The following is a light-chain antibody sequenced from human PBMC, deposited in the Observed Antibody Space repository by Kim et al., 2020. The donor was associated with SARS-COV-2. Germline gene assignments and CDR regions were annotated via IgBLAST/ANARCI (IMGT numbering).Light chain of an antibody. J-gene: IGLJ1*01. CDR1: SSNIGAVYD. Sequence: QRVTLSWTAGSSNIGAVYDVRWYQQLPGTAPILVIYRDSYRPSGVPDRFSGSKSGTSASLAITGLQAEDEADYYCKSYDSSLNGYVFGTGTKVTVL. CDR2: RDS. V-gene: IGLV1-40*01. CDR3: KSYDSSLNGYV.